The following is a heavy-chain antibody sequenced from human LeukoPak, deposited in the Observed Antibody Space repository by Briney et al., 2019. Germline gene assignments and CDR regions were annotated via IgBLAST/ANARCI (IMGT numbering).Heavy chain of an antibody. Sequence: ASVKVSCKASGYTFTGYYMHWVRQAPGQGLEWMGWINPNSGGTNYAQKFQGCVTMTRDTSISTAYMELSRLRSDDTAVYYCARAISRYGDYRGYYYGMDVWGQGTTVTVSS. CDR2: INPNSGGT. D-gene: IGHD4-17*01. J-gene: IGHJ6*02. CDR3: ARAISRYGDYRGYYYGMDV. V-gene: IGHV1-2*04. CDR1: GYTFTGYY.